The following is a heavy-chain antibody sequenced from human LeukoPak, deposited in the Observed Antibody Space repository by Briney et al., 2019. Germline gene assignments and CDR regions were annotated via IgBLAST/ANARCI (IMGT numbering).Heavy chain of an antibody. CDR3: AWILTAAGTRY. Sequence: GGSLRLSCAASAFTFSNYAMSWVRQAPGKGLEWVSAISGGGVSTYYADSVRGRFTISRDNSKNTLYLQMNSLRAEDTAVYYRAWILTAAGTRYWGQGTLVTVSS. D-gene: IGHD6-13*01. CDR1: AFTFSNYA. V-gene: IGHV3-23*01. J-gene: IGHJ4*02. CDR2: ISGGGVST.